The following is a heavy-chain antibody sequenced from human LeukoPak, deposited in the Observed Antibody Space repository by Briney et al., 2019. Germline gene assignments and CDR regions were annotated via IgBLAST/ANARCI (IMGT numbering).Heavy chain of an antibody. J-gene: IGHJ5*02. CDR3: ARDWRYYYDSSGYYSTWFDP. D-gene: IGHD3-22*01. CDR2: INPNSGGT. CDR1: GYTFTGYY. V-gene: IGHV1-2*02. Sequence: ASVKVSCKASGYTFTGYYMHWVRQAPGQGLEWMGWINPNSGGTNYAQKFQGRVTMTRDTSISTAYMELSRLRSDDTAVYYCARDWRYYYDSSGYYSTWFDPWGQGTLVTVSS.